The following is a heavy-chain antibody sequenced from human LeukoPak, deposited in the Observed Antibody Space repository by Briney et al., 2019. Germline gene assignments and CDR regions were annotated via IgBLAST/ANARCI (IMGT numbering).Heavy chain of an antibody. Sequence: PSETLSLTCTVSSGSISSGGNYWSWIRQHPGKGLEWIGYICYSGSTYYNPSLKSRVTISVDTSKNQFSLKLSSVTAADTAVYYCARGRSGGSGSYYTYYFDYWGQGTLVTVSS. CDR3: ARGRSGGSGSYYTYYFDY. CDR2: ICYSGST. J-gene: IGHJ4*02. V-gene: IGHV4-31*03. D-gene: IGHD3-10*01. CDR1: SGSISSGGNY.